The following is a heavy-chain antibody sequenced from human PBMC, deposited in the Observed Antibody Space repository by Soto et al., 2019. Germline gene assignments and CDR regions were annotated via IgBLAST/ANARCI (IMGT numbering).Heavy chain of an antibody. J-gene: IGHJ4*02. Sequence: SETLSLTCTVSGGSISSYYWSWIRQPPGKGLEWIGYIYYSGSTNYNPSLKSRVTISVDTSKNQFSLKLSSVTAADTAVYYCARERGDIAAAGTTGYYFDYWGQGTLVTVSS. CDR3: ARERGDIAAAGTTGYYFDY. CDR1: GGSISSYY. D-gene: IGHD6-13*01. CDR2: IYYSGST. V-gene: IGHV4-59*01.